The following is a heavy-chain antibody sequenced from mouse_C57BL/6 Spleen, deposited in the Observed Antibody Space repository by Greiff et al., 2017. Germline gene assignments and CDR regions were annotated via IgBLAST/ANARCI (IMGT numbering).Heavy chain of an antibody. CDR2: IYPRSGNT. Sequence: QVQLQQSGAELARPGASVKLSCKASGYTFTSYGISWVKQRTGQGLEWIGEIYPRSGNTYYNEKFKGKATLTADKSSSTAYMELRSLTSEDSAVYFCARYEGPYDGYYEAWCAYWGQGTLVTVSA. J-gene: IGHJ3*01. D-gene: IGHD2-3*01. CDR3: ARYEGPYDGYYEAWCAY. V-gene: IGHV1-81*01. CDR1: GYTFTSYG.